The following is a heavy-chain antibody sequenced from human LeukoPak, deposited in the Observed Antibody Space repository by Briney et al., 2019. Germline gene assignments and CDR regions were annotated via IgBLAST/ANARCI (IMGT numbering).Heavy chain of an antibody. CDR3: ARDPCSSTSCYPNQADY. V-gene: IGHV3-9*01. J-gene: IGHJ4*02. D-gene: IGHD2-2*01. CDR1: GFTFDDYA. Sequence: GGSLRLSCAASGFTFDDYAMHWVRQAPGKGLEWVSGINWNSGTIGYADSVKGRFTISRDNAKNSLYLQMNSLRAEDTAVYYCARDPCSSTSCYPNQADYWGQGTLVTVSS. CDR2: INWNSGTI.